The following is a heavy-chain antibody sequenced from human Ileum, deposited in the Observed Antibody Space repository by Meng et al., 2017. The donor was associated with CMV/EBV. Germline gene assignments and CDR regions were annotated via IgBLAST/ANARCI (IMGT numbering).Heavy chain of an antibody. CDR1: GFSFNHFA. CDR3: VRSYNNNWHTFDY. V-gene: IGHV3-30*14. J-gene: IGHJ4*02. Sequence: SLKISCAASGFSFNHFAMHWVRQAPGKGLEWVAIVSYDGNNKYYADSVKGRFTISRDNSKNTLYLQMNSLRAEDTATFYCVRSYNNNWHTFDYWGQGTLVTVSS. CDR2: VSYDGNNK. D-gene: IGHD1-20*01.